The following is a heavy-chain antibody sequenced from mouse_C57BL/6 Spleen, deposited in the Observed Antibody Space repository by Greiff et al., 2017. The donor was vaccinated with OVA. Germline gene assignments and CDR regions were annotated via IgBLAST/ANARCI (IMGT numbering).Heavy chain of an antibody. CDR2: ISSGGSYT. CDR1: GFTFSSYG. J-gene: IGHJ2*01. V-gene: IGHV5-6*01. Sequence: EVMLVESGGDLVKPGGSLKLSCAASGFTFSSYGMSWVRQTPDKRLEWVATISSGGSYTYYPDSVKGRFTISRDNAKNTLYLQMSSLKSEDTAMYYCARNHLYFDYWGQGTTLTVSS. CDR3: ARNHLYFDY.